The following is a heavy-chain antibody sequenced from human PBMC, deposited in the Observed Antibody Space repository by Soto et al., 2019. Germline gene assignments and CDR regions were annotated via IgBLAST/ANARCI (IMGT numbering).Heavy chain of an antibody. V-gene: IGHV3-23*01. CDR1: GFTFSSYA. J-gene: IGHJ6*02. CDR2: ISGSGGST. D-gene: IGHD3-3*01. CDR3: ARTLKYYDFWSGHLYYYYGMDV. Sequence: EVQLLESGGGLVQPGGSLRLSCAASGFTFSSYAMSWVRQAPGKGLEWVSGISGSGGSTYYADSVKGRFTISRDNSKNTLYLQMNSLRDEDTAVYYCARTLKYYDFWSGHLYYYYGMDVWGQGTTVTVSS.